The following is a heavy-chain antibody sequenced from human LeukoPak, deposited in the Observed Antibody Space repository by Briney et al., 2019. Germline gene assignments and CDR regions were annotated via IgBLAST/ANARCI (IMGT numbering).Heavy chain of an antibody. Sequence: ASVKVSCTVSGYTLTELSMHWVRQAPGKGLEWMGGFDPEDGETIYAQKFQGRVTMTEDTSTDTAYMELSSLRSEDTAVYYCARDATGYGDNPLDYWGQGTLVTVSS. CDR2: FDPEDGET. V-gene: IGHV1-24*01. D-gene: IGHD4-17*01. J-gene: IGHJ4*02. CDR3: ARDATGYGDNPLDY. CDR1: GYTLTELS.